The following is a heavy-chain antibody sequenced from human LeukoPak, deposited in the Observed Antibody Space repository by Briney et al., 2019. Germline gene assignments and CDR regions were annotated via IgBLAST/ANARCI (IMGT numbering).Heavy chain of an antibody. D-gene: IGHD5-18*01. J-gene: IGHJ4*02. CDR3: ARLNLGYGYFLEATKRDY. CDR1: GFTFSSYA. Sequence: PGGSLRLSCAASGFTFSSYAMHWVRQAPGKGLEWVAVISYDGSNKYYADSVKGRFTISRDNSKNTLYLQMNSLKAEDTAVYYCARLNLGYGYFLEATKRDYWGQGTLVTVSS. CDR2: ISYDGSNK. V-gene: IGHV3-30-3*01.